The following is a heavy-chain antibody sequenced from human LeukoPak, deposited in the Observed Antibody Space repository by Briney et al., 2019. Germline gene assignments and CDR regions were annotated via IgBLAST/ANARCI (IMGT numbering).Heavy chain of an antibody. V-gene: IGHV1-2*02. D-gene: IGHD6-6*01. Sequence: ASVKVSCKASGYTFTSYFIHWVRQAPGQGLEWVGWINPNSGGTNDAQKFRGRVTMTRDTSIRTAYMELSSLRSDDTAVYYCARALSNSRLYYFDYWGQGTLVTVSS. CDR1: GYTFTSYF. J-gene: IGHJ4*02. CDR3: ARALSNSRLYYFDY. CDR2: INPNSGGT.